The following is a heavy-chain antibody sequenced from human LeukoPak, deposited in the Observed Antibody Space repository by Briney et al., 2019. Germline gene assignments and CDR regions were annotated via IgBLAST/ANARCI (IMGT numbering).Heavy chain of an antibody. CDR3: AKVLGWFGELSGNPFDY. CDR1: GFTFDDYA. J-gene: IGHJ4*02. V-gene: IGHV3-9*01. Sequence: GGSLRLSCAASGFTFDDYAMHWVRQAPGKGLEWVSGISWNSGSIVYADSVKGRFTISRDNAKNSLYLQMNSLRAEDTALYYCAKVLGWFGELSGNPFDYWGQGTLVTVSS. CDR2: ISWNSGSI. D-gene: IGHD3-10*01.